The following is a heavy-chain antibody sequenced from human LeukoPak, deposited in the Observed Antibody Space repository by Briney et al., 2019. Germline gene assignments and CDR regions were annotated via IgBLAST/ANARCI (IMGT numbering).Heavy chain of an antibody. CDR3: ARDSLGCSGGSCYSEVSAFDI. D-gene: IGHD2-15*01. CDR1: GFTFSSYS. J-gene: IGHJ3*02. CDR2: ISSSSSYI. Sequence: PGGSLRLSCAASGFTFSSYSMNWVRQAPGKGLEWVSSISSSSSYIYYADSVKGRFTISRDNAKNSLYLQMNSLRAEDTAVYYCARDSLGCSGGSCYSEVSAFDIWGQGTMVTVSS. V-gene: IGHV3-21*01.